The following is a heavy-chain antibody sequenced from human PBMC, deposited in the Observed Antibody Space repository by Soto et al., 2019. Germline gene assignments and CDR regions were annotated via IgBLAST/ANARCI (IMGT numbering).Heavy chain of an antibody. CDR3: ERVYGDDSWYFHY. Sequence: QVQLVESGGGVVQPGRSLRLSCAASGFTFSSYAMHWVRQAPGKGLEWVAVISYDGSNKYYADSVKGRFTISRDNSKNTLYLQMNSLRAEDTAVYYCERVYGDDSWYFHYWGQGTLVTVSS. J-gene: IGHJ4*02. D-gene: IGHD4-17*01. V-gene: IGHV3-30-3*01. CDR2: ISYDGSNK. CDR1: GFTFSSYA.